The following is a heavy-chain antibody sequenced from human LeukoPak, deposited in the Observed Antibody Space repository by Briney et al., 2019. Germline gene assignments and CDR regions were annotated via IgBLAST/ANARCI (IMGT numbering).Heavy chain of an antibody. CDR3: ARVYYDSSGYYPFFDY. J-gene: IGHJ4*02. Sequence: PSETLSLTCAVYGGSFSGYYWSWIRQPPGKGLEWIGEINHSGSTNYNPSLKSRVTISVDTSKNQFSLRLSSVTAADTAVYYCARVYYDSSGYYPFFDYWGQGTLVTVSS. CDR2: INHSGST. D-gene: IGHD3-22*01. V-gene: IGHV4-34*01. CDR1: GGSFSGYY.